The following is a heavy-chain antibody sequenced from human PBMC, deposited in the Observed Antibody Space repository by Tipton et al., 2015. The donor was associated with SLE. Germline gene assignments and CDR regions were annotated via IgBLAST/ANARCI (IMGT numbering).Heavy chain of an antibody. CDR3: ARESQWELLYYYYGMDV. CDR1: GGSISSSSYY. J-gene: IGHJ6*02. Sequence: LRLSCTVSGGSISSSSYYWGWIRQPPGKGLEWIGSIYYSGSTYYNPSLKSRVTISVDTSKNQFSLKLSSVTAADTAVYYCARESQWELLYYYYGMDVWGQGTTVTVSS. D-gene: IGHD1-26*01. CDR2: IYYSGST. V-gene: IGHV4-39*07.